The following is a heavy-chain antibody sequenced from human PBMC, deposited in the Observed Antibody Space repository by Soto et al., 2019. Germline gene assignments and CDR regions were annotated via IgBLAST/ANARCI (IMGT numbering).Heavy chain of an antibody. J-gene: IGHJ4*02. CDR1: GFAFENYA. CDR3: GRDDY. V-gene: IGHV3-30-3*01. Sequence: VQLVESGGGVVQPGRSLRLSSAASGFAFENYAFHWVRQAPGKGLEWVADISYDGRNKYYADSVKGRFTISRDNSKNTLFLEMNSLRVDDTVVYYSGRDDYWGQGTLVTVSA. CDR2: ISYDGRNK.